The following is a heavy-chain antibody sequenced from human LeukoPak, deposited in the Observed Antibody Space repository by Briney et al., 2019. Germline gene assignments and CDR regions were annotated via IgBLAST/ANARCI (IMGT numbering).Heavy chain of an antibody. CDR1: GFTFSSYA. CDR3: AKDSEMATITHLDF. CDR2: ISGSGGST. Sequence: GGSLRLSCAASGFTFSSYAMSWVRQAPGKGLEWVSAISGSGGSTYYADSVKGRFTISRDNSKNTLYLQMNSLRAEDTAVYYCAKDSEMATITHLDFWGQGTLVTVSS. D-gene: IGHD5-24*01. J-gene: IGHJ4*02. V-gene: IGHV3-23*01.